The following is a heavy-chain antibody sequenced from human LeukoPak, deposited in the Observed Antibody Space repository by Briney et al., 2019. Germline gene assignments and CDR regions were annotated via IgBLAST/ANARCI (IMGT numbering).Heavy chain of an antibody. V-gene: IGHV4-34*01. Sequence: KSSETLSLTCAVYGGSFSGYYWSWIRKPPGKGLEWIGEINHSGSTNYNPSLKSRVTISVDTSKNPFSLKLRSVTAADTAVYSSSRGRTGGARPHKYFDLWGRGTLVTVSS. CDR2: INHSGST. J-gene: IGHJ2*01. D-gene: IGHD2-8*02. CDR1: GGSFSGYY. CDR3: SRGRTGGARPHKYFDL.